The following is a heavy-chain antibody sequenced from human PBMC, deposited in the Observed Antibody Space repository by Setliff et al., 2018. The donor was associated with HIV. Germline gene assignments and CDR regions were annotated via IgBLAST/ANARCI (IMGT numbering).Heavy chain of an antibody. D-gene: IGHD3-3*01. CDR1: GGSISSYY. V-gene: IGHV4-59*01. CDR2: IYYSGST. Sequence: SETLSLTCTVSGGSISSYYGSWIRQPPGKGLEWIGYIYYSGSTNYNPSLKSRVTISVDTSKNQFSLKLSSVIAADTAVYYCARIFGDQGYYYGMDVWGQGTTVTVSS. CDR3: ARIFGDQGYYYGMDV. J-gene: IGHJ6*02.